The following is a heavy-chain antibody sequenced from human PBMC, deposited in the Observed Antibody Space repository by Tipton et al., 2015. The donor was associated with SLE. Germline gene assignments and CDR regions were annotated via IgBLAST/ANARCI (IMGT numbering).Heavy chain of an antibody. CDR1: GGSFSGYY. V-gene: IGHV4-34*01. Sequence: TLSLTCAVYGGSFSGYYWSWIRQPPGKGLEWIGEINHSGSTNYNPSLKSRVTISVDTSKNQFPLKLSSVTAADTAVYYCAGLYSSSWLPFGYYYYGMYVWGQGTTVTVSS. CDR2: INHSGST. D-gene: IGHD6-13*01. CDR3: AGLYSSSWLPFGYYYYGMYV. J-gene: IGHJ6*02.